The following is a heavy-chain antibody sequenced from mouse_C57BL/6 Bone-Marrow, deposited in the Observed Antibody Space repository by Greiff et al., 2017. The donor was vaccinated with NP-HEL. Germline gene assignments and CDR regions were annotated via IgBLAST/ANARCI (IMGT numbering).Heavy chain of an antibody. V-gene: IGHV1-76*01. CDR1: GYTFTDYY. CDR3: ARWGLRRAY. CDR2: IYPGSGNT. J-gene: IGHJ3*01. D-gene: IGHD2-4*01. Sequence: VQRVESGAELVRPGASVKLSCKASGYTFTDYYINWVKQRPGQGLEWIARIYPGSGNTYYNEKFKGKATLTAEKSSSTAYMQLSSLTSEDSAVYFCARWGLRRAYWGQGTLVTVSA.